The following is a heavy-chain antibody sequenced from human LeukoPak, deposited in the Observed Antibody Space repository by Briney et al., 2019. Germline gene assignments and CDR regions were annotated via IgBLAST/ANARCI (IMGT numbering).Heavy chain of an antibody. CDR2: IYYSGSS. D-gene: IGHD3-10*01. J-gene: IGHJ6*03. CDR1: GGSISSGSSY. Sequence: SETLSLTCSVSGGSISSGSSYWGWIRQPPGKGLEWIGSIYYSGSSFDNPALKSRVTISVDTSKNQFSLKLSSVTAADTAVYYCARVIDARSGSYYYDYYYMDVWGKGTTVTISS. V-gene: IGHV4-39*07. CDR3: ARVIDARSGSYYYDYYYMDV.